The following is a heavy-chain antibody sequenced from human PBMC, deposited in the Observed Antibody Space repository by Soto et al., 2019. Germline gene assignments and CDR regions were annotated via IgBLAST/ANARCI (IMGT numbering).Heavy chain of an antibody. CDR2: INAGNGNT. CDR3: ARGLGYSYGFYYYYGMDV. D-gene: IGHD5-18*01. V-gene: IGHV1-3*01. Sequence: ASVKVSCKASGYTFTSYAMHWVRQAPGQRLEWMGWINAGNGNTKYSQKFQGRVTITRDTSASTAYMELRRMRSEDTAVYYCARGLGYSYGFYYYYGMDVWGQGTSVTVSS. J-gene: IGHJ6*02. CDR1: GYTFTSYA.